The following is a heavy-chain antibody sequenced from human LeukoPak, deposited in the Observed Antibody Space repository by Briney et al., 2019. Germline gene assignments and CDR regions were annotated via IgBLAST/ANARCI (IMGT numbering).Heavy chain of an antibody. J-gene: IGHJ3*02. Sequence: ASVKVSCKASGYTFTGYYMHWVRQAPGQGLEWMGWINPNSGGTNYAQKFQGRVTVTRDTSISTAYMELSRLRSDDTAVYYCARDPNPYCSSTSCDDAFDIWGQGTMVTVSS. CDR2: INPNSGGT. V-gene: IGHV1-2*02. CDR1: GYTFTGYY. CDR3: ARDPNPYCSSTSCDDAFDI. D-gene: IGHD2-2*01.